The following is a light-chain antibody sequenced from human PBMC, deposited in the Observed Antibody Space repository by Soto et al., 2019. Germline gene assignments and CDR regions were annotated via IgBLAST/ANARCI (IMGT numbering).Light chain of an antibody. J-gene: IGKJ4*01. CDR1: RSISSY. CDR2: AAS. V-gene: IGKV1-39*01. CDR3: QESYDTPLT. Sequence: DTQMTQSPSSLSASVGDRVTITCRASRSISSYLNWYQQKPGKAPRLLIYAASSLQSGVPSRFSGSGSGTEFTLTINSLQPEDFATYYCQESYDTPLTFGGGTKVQI.